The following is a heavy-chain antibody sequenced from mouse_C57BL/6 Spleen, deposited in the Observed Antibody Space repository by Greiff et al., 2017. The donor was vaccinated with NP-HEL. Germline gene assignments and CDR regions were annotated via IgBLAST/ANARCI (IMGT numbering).Heavy chain of an antibody. D-gene: IGHD1-1*01. CDR2: ISSGSSTI. CDR1: GFTFSDYG. V-gene: IGHV5-17*01. Sequence: EVHLVESGGGLVKPGGSLKLSCAASGFTFSDYGMHWVRQAPEKGLEWVAYISSGSSTIYYADTVKGRFTISRDNAKNTLFLQMTSLRSEDTAMYYCARLGGSPYWYFDVWGTGTTVTVSS. CDR3: ARLGGSPYWYFDV. J-gene: IGHJ1*03.